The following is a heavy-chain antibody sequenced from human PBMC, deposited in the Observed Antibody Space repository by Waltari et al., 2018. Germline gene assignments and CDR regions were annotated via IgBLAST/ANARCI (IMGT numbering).Heavy chain of an antibody. J-gene: IGHJ4*02. V-gene: IGHV4-39*01. CDR2: IYYSGST. CDR1: GGSITRSCYY. D-gene: IGHD3-3*01. Sequence: QLQPQASGPGLVKPSETLSLTCTLSGGSITRSCYYRVRIRKPPREGLEWIGSIYYSGSTYYNPSLKSRVTISVDTSKNQFSLKLSSVTAADTAVYYCARRSWATIFGVVIYQFDYWGQGTLVTVSS. CDR3: ARRSWATIFGVVIYQFDY.